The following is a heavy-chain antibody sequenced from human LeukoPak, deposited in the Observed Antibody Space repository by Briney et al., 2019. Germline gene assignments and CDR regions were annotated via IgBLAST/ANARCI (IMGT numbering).Heavy chain of an antibody. CDR2: INHSGST. Sequence: PSETLSLTCAVYGGSFSGYYWSWIRQPPGKGLEWIGEINHSGSTNYNPSLKSRVTISVDTSKNQFSLKLSSVAAADTAVYYCARVAEGGILAARPGYYYYMDVWGKGTTVTVSS. J-gene: IGHJ6*03. CDR3: ARVAEGGILAARPGYYYYMDV. D-gene: IGHD6-6*01. CDR1: GGSFSGYY. V-gene: IGHV4-34*01.